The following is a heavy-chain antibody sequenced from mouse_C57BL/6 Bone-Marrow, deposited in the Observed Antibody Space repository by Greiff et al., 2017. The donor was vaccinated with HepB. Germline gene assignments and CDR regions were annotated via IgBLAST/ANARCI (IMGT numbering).Heavy chain of an antibody. Sequence: KLMESGGGLVQPGGSLKLSCAASGFTFSDYYMYWVRQTPEKRLEWVAYISNGGGSTYYPDTVKGRFTISRDNAKNTLYLQMSRLKSEDTAMYYCARGHYYGSSYWYFDVWGTGTTVTVSS. D-gene: IGHD1-1*01. CDR2: ISNGGGST. CDR1: GFTFSDYY. J-gene: IGHJ1*03. CDR3: ARGHYYGSSYWYFDV. V-gene: IGHV5-12*01.